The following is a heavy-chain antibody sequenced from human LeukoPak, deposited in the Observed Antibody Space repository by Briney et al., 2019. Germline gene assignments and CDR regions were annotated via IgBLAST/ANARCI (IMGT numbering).Heavy chain of an antibody. V-gene: IGHV1-2*02. Sequence: GASVTVSCKASGYTFTGYYIHWVRQAPGLGLEWVGWISPNSGGTNYAQKFQGRVTMTRDTSISTVYMELSMLKSDDTAVYYCAKVSVAVPIADAIPDYFDFWGQGTLVTVSS. CDR3: AKVSVAVPIADAIPDYFDF. J-gene: IGHJ4*02. CDR1: GYTFTGYY. CDR2: ISPNSGGT. D-gene: IGHD2-21*01.